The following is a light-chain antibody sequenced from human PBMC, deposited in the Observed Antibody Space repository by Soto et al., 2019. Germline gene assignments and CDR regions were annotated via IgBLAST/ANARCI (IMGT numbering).Light chain of an antibody. V-gene: IGKV3-20*01. CDR3: QQYGRSPYT. CDR2: GAS. J-gene: IGKJ2*01. CDR1: QSISSNY. Sequence: EIVLTQSPGTLSLSPGERATLSCRASQSISSNYLAWYQQKPGQAPRLLIYGASSRATGIPDRFSGSGSGTDFTLTISRLEPEDFAVYYCQQYGRSPYTFGQGTKLEIE.